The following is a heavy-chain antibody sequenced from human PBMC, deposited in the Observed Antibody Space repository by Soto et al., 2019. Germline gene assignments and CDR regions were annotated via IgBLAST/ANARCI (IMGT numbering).Heavy chain of an antibody. V-gene: IGHV3-30-3*01. CDR2: ISYDGSNK. CDR1: GFTFSSYA. D-gene: IGHD2-15*01. J-gene: IGHJ4*02. Sequence: QVQLVESGGGVVQPGRSLRLSCAASGFTFSSYAMHWVRQAPGKGLEWVAVISYDGSNKYYADSVKGRFTISRDNSKNTLYMQMNSLRAEDTAVYYCARDPGSRRGYWGQGTLVTVSS. CDR3: ARDPGSRRGY.